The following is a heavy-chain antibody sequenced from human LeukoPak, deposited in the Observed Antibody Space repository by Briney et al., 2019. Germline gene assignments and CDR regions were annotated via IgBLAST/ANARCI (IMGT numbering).Heavy chain of an antibody. CDR2: ISGNGGRT. V-gene: IGHV3-23*01. Sequence: GGSLRLSCAASGFTFNSYAMSWVRQAPGKGLEWVSAISGNGGRTYYADSVKGRFTTSRDNSKNTLNLQMHRLGVEDTAVYYCTRVMWDSSGYPIDYWGQGSLVTVSS. J-gene: IGHJ4*02. CDR3: TRVMWDSSGYPIDY. CDR1: GFTFNSYA. D-gene: IGHD3-22*01.